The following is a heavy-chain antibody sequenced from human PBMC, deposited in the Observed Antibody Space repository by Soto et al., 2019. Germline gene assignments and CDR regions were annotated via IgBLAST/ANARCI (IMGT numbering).Heavy chain of an antibody. D-gene: IGHD2-21*02. Sequence: LSLTCTVSGGSISSYYMSWIRQSPGEGLEWIAYIGGSGYTKYADSVKGRFTISRDNAKNSLYLQMNSLRAEDTAVYYCVRHTCPVDCYSLGSWGLGTLVTVSS. CDR1: GGSISSYY. CDR2: IGGSGYT. V-gene: IGHV3-11*06. CDR3: VRHTCPVDCYSLGS. J-gene: IGHJ5*02.